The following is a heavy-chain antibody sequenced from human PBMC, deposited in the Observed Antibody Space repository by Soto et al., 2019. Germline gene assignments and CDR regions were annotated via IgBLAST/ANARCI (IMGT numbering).Heavy chain of an antibody. J-gene: IGHJ4*02. Sequence: QMQLQESGPGLVKPSETLSLTCTVSGGSIRGYYWSWIRQSAGMRLEWIGRMHTSGSTNYNPSLKSRVTISVDMSKNQISLKLTSVTAADTVLYYCVRASMPKAHFDSWGQGTLVTVSS. D-gene: IGHD2-2*01. CDR2: MHTSGST. CDR1: GGSIRGYY. V-gene: IGHV4-4*07. CDR3: VRASMPKAHFDS.